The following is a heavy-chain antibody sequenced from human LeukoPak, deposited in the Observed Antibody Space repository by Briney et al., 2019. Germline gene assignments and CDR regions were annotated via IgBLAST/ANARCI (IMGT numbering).Heavy chain of an antibody. Sequence: SETLSLTCTVSGGSISSSSYYWGWIRQPPGKGLERIGSIYYSGSTYYNPSLKSRVTISVDTSKNQFSLKLSSVTAADTAVYYCARRRGSSGYFDYWGQGTLVTVSS. CDR2: IYYSGST. J-gene: IGHJ4*02. D-gene: IGHD3-22*01. CDR1: GGSISSSSYY. CDR3: ARRRGSSGYFDY. V-gene: IGHV4-39*07.